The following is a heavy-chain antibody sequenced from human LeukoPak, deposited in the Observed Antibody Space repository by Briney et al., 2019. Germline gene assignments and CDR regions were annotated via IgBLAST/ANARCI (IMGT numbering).Heavy chain of an antibody. CDR3: ARVGVVSGYVPGAFDY. J-gene: IGHJ4*02. CDR1: GGSISSGDYY. Sequence: SETLSLTCTVSGGSISSGDYYWSWIRQPPGKGLEWIGYIYYSGSTYYNPSLKSRVTISVDTSKNQFSPKLSSVTAADTAVYYCARVGVVSGYVPGAFDYWGQGTLVTVSS. CDR2: IYYSGST. D-gene: IGHD5-12*01. V-gene: IGHV4-30-4*01.